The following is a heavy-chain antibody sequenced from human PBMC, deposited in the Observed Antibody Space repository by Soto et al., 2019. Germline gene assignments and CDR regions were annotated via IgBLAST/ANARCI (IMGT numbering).Heavy chain of an antibody. V-gene: IGHV3-23*01. Sequence: PGGSLRLSCAVSGSTFTDFTITWVRQAPGKGLEWVSAVSGDGLSTYYAGSVKGRFTISRDNSKTTLYLQMNSLRAEDTAVYYCARRQDAFDIWGRGTMVTVSS. CDR2: VSGDGLST. CDR3: ARRQDAFDI. J-gene: IGHJ3*02. CDR1: GSTFTDFT.